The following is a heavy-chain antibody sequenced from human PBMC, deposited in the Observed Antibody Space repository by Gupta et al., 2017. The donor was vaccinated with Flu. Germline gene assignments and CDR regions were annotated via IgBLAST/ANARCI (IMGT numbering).Heavy chain of an antibody. CDR2: NSHTRIT. Sequence: QVRLEQWGAGLLKTSETLSPPYGVSAVSFSVDYCSWIRQTTGKRLEWIGENSHTRITKDNPSLESLPTISVDASNNQFSLKLRDVTAADTSVYYCARVGGNCLRRVPYFQHWGQGTLVTVSS. V-gene: IGHV4-34*04. CDR1: AVSFSVDY. D-gene: IGHD3-16*01. J-gene: IGHJ1*01. CDR3: ARVGGNCLRRVPYFQH.